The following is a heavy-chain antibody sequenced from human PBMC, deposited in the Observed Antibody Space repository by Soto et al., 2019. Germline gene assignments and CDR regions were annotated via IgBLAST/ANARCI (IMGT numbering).Heavy chain of an antibody. D-gene: IGHD4-17*01. CDR2: IYYSGST. J-gene: IGHJ5*02. CDR3: ARGYGDYDNWLDP. CDR1: GGSISSGDYY. V-gene: IGHV4-30-4*01. Sequence: SETLSLTCTVSGGSISSGDYYWSWIRQPPGKGLEWIGYIYYSGSTYYNPSLKSRLTISVDTSKNQFSLRLSSVTAADTAVYYCARGYGDYDNWLDPSGQGTLVTVSS.